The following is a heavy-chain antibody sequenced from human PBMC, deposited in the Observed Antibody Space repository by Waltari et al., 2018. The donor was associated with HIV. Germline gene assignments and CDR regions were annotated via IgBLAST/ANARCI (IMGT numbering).Heavy chain of an antibody. D-gene: IGHD5-12*01. Sequence: QVQLVESGGGVVQPGRSLRISCAASGFTFNNHRIHWVRQAPGKGLEWVAVISYDRSTKDYADSVKGRFTISRDNSKKTVYLQMNSLRAEDTAVYYCAKDRAFFQVGYSIIWGQGTLVTVSS. CDR3: AKDRAFFQVGYSII. CDR2: ISYDRSTK. CDR1: GFTFNNHR. J-gene: IGHJ4*02. V-gene: IGHV3-30*18.